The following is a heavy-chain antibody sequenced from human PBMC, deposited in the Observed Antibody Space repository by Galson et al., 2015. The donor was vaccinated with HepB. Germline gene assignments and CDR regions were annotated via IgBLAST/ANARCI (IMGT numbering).Heavy chain of an antibody. CDR3: ARILVGGADAFDI. V-gene: IGHV5-10-1*01. D-gene: IGHD1-26*01. J-gene: IGHJ3*02. Sequence: PSFQGHVIISADKYISTAYLQWSSLKASDTAIYYCARILVGGADAFDIWGQGTMVTVSS.